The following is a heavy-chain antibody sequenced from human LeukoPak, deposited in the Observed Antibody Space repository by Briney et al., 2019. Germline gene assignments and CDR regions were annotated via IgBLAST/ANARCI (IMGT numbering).Heavy chain of an antibody. CDR1: GFTLSNYG. CDR2: ISYDGSNR. D-gene: IGHD3-22*01. CDR3: ARDQDSSGYSYADY. V-gene: IGHV3-30*03. J-gene: IGHJ4*02. Sequence: PGGSLRLSCAASGFTLSNYGMHWVRQAPGKGLEWVAVISYDGSNRYYADSVKGRFTISRDNSKNTLYLQTNSLRAEDTAVYSCARDQDSSGYSYADYWGQGTLVTVSS.